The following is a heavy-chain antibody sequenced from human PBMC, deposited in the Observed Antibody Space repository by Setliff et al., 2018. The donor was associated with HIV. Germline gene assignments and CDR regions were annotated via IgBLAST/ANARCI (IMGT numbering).Heavy chain of an antibody. J-gene: IGHJ5*02. CDR2: IKKDGSEM. Sequence: PGGSLRLSCAAPGFTFSNYWMDWVRQVPGKGLEWVATIKKDGSEMYYVDSVKGRFTISRDNAKNSLYLQMNSLRVEDTAVYYCARTSTTTGTTLNWFDPWGQGTLVTVSS. D-gene: IGHD1-1*01. CDR1: GFTFSNYW. CDR3: ARTSTTTGTTLNWFDP. V-gene: IGHV3-7*01.